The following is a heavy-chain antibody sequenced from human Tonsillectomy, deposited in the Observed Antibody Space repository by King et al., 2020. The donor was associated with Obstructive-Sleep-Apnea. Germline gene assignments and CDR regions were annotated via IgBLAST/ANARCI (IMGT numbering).Heavy chain of an antibody. CDR3: ARSGYYDY. Sequence: VQLQESGGGLVQPGGSLRLSCAASGFTFSSYSMNWVRQAPGKGLEWVSYISSSSSTIYYADSVKGRFTNSRDNAKNSLYLQMNSLRAEDTAVYYCARSGYYDYWGQGTLVTVSS. D-gene: IGHD3-9*01. CDR1: GFTFSSYS. J-gene: IGHJ4*02. CDR2: ISSSSSTI. V-gene: IGHV3-48*04.